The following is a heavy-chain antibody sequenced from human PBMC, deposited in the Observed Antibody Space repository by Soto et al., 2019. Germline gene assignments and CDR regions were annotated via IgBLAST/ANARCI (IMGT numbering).Heavy chain of an antibody. J-gene: IGHJ3*02. V-gene: IGHV3-23*01. CDR2: ISGSGGST. D-gene: IGHD3-16*01. CDR1: GFTFSSYA. CDR3: AKDQDYVWGSSAFDI. Sequence: PVRSLRLSCAASGFTFSSYAMSWVRQPPGKGLEWVSAISGSGGSTYYADSVKGRFTISRDNSKNTLYLQMNSLRAEDTAVYYCAKDQDYVWGSSAFDIWGQGTMVTVSS.